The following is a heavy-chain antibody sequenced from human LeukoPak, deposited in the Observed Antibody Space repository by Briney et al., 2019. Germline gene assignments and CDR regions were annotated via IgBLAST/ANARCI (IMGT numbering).Heavy chain of an antibody. Sequence: GGSLRLSCAASGFTFDDYTMHWVRQAPGKGPEWVSLISWDGGSTYYADSVKGRFTISRDNSKNSLYLQMNSLRTEDTALYYCAKDIAAMVRGVSMGMDVWGQGTTVTVSS. CDR3: AKDIAAMVRGVSMGMDV. J-gene: IGHJ6*02. CDR2: ISWDGGST. V-gene: IGHV3-43*01. D-gene: IGHD3-10*01. CDR1: GFTFDDYT.